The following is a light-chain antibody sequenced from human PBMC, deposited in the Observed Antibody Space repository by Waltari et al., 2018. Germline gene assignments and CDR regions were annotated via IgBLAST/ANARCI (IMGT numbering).Light chain of an antibody. CDR2: GNN. CDR3: SSRDNSGNRP. CDR1: SLRTSY. J-gene: IGLJ3*02. V-gene: IGLV3-19*01. Sequence: SSELTQDPDVSVALGQTVRITCQGASLRTSYASWYLQKPGQAPLLLIYGNNNRPSGIPDLFSGPSSGNTASLTTPGSQAEDEADYYCSSRDNSGNRPFGGGTKLTVL.